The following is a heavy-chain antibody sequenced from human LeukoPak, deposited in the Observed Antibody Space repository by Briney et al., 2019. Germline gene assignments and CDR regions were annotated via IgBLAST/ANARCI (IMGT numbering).Heavy chain of an antibody. D-gene: IGHD1-1*01. Sequence: SETPSLTCAVYGGSFSGYYWSWIRQPPGKGLEWIGEINHSGSTNYNPSLKSRVTISVDTSKNQFSLKLSSVTAADTAVYYCAAAVQERDAFDIWGQGTMVTVSS. J-gene: IGHJ3*02. CDR2: INHSGST. V-gene: IGHV4-34*01. CDR3: AAAVQERDAFDI. CDR1: GGSFSGYY.